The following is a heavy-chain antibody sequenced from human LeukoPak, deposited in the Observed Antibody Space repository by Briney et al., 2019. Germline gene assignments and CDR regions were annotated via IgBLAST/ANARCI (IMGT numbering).Heavy chain of an antibody. CDR2: INQDGSEN. CDR3: TKGRSNHY. CDR1: GFTLSEYG. V-gene: IGHV3-7*01. Sequence: GGSLRLSCAASGFTLSEYGIHWVRQAPGKGLEWVANINQDGSENYYVDSVKGRFTISRDNAKNSLYLQMNSLRAEDTAVYYCTKGRSNHYWGQGTLVTVST. D-gene: IGHD3-10*01. J-gene: IGHJ4*02.